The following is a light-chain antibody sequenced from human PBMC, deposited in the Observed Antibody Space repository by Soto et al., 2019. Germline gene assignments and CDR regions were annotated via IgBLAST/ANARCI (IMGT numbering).Light chain of an antibody. CDR2: KAS. CDR1: QSISSW. J-gene: IGKJ1*01. V-gene: IGKV1-5*03. CDR3: QQYKSYSRT. Sequence: DIQMPQSPSSLSASVGDRVTITCRASQSISSWLAWYQQKPGKAPKLLSYKASSLESGVPSRFSGSGSGTEFTLTISSLQPDDFATYYCQQYKSYSRTFGQGTKVDIK.